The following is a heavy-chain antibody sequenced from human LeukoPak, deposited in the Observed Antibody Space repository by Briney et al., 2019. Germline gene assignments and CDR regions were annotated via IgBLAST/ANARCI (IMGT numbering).Heavy chain of an antibody. J-gene: IGHJ4*02. CDR3: ATKQWLAPPPDS. V-gene: IGHV3-74*01. CDR2: INTDGTFT. Sequence: GGSLRLSCAASGFTFSKYWMLWVRQAPGKGLESVSRINTDGTFTTYADSVKGRFTVSRDNADNTMFMQMNSVTDEDTAVYYCATKQWLAPPPDSWGQGTPVTVSS. D-gene: IGHD6-19*01. CDR1: GFTFSKYW.